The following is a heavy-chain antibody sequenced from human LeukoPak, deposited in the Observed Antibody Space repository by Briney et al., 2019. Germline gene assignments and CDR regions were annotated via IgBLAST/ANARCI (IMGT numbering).Heavy chain of an antibody. V-gene: IGHV1-69*05. D-gene: IGHD5-24*01. CDR1: GATFSSYA. CDR3: ASPLRDGYNRGGFYY. Sequence: SVKVSCTASGATFSSYAISWVRQAHGPGLEWMGGIISIFGTANYAQKFQGRVTITMDESTSTAYMELSSLRSEDTAVYYCASPLRDGYNRGGFYYWGQGTLVTVSS. CDR2: IISIFGTA. J-gene: IGHJ4*02.